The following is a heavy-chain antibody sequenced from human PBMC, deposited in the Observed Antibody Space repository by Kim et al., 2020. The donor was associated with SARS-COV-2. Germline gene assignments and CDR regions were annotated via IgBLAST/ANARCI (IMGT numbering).Heavy chain of an antibody. Sequence: VKRRLAISRDNAKNSLYLQMNSLTAEDTAVYYCARDTTALTADNFYGLDVWGQGTTVTVSS. J-gene: IGHJ6*02. D-gene: IGHD7-27*01. V-gene: IGHV3-11*05. CDR3: ARDTTALTADNFYGLDV.